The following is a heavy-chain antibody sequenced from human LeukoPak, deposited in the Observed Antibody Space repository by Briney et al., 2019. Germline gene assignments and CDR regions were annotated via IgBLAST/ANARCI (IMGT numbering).Heavy chain of an antibody. Sequence: PGVSLRLSCAASGFTFSSYSMNWVRQAPGKGLELVSSISSSSSYIYYADSVKGRFTISRDNAKNSLYLQMNSLRAEDTAVYYCARVPGYSSGGAFDIWGQGTKVTVSS. CDR2: ISSSSSYI. D-gene: IGHD6-19*01. V-gene: IGHV3-21*01. J-gene: IGHJ3*02. CDR3: ARVPGYSSGGAFDI. CDR1: GFTFSSYS.